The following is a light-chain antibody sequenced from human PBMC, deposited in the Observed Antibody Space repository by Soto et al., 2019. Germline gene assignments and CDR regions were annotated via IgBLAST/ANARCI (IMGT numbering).Light chain of an antibody. J-gene: IGKJ5*01. CDR3: QQIFVNPT. Sequence: DIQMTQSPSSLSASVGDRVTITCRASQSISTYLNWYQQKPGKAPKLLIYGASSLQSGVPSRFTGSGSGTDFTLTITRLQPEDFATYYCQQIFVNPTFGPGTRLEIK. CDR2: GAS. CDR1: QSISTY. V-gene: IGKV1-39*01.